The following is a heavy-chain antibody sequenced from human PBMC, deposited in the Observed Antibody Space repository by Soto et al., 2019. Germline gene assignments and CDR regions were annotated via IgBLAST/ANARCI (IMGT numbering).Heavy chain of an antibody. CDR1: GGTFSSYA. CDR2: INPHGGST. Sequence: ASVKVSCKASGGTFSSYAISWVRQAPGQGLEWMGVINPHGGSTKYAQKFQGRITMTRDTSRSTVYMELSSLRSDDTAIYYCARSSGGNFGIIIEGSNWFDPWGQGTLVTV. CDR3: ARSSGGNFGIIIEGSNWFDP. V-gene: IGHV1-46*01. J-gene: IGHJ5*02. D-gene: IGHD3-3*01.